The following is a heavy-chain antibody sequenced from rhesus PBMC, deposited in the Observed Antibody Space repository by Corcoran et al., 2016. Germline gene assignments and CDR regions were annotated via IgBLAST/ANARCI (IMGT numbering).Heavy chain of an antibody. D-gene: IGHD2-2*01. J-gene: IGHJ4*01. CDR1: GYIVTSYV. CDR3: AVIGTSTTDY. CDR2: IHPCYGSA. Sequence: QEQLVQSGAEVKKPGAAVKVSCKASGYIVTSYVLSWVRKAPGQGVGGVGGIHPCYGSASYAQKFQGRVTITADMSTSTVYMELSSLRSEDMAVYYCAVIGTSTTDYWGQGVLVTVSS. V-gene: IGHV1-70*01.